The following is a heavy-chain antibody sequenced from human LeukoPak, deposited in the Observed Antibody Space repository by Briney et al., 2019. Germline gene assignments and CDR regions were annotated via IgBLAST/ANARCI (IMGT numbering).Heavy chain of an antibody. J-gene: IGHJ2*01. CDR3: TKEQYLVWYFDL. V-gene: IGHV3-73*01. D-gene: IGHD4-11*01. CDR2: IRSKANSYAT. CDR1: GFSFSVFA. Sequence: GGSLKLSCAASGFSFSVFAMHWVRQAPGKGLEWVGRIRSKANSYATGYAESVKGRFTISRDDSKNTAYLQMNSLKTEDTAVYYCTKEQYLVWYFDLWGRGTLVTVSS.